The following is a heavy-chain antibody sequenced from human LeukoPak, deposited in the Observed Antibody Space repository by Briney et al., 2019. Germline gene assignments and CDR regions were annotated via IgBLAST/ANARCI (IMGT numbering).Heavy chain of an antibody. CDR1: GFSFSGSD. V-gene: IGHV3-73*01. CDR2: IRSKANNYAT. CDR3: TRAYYDSSGYYYYGNS. Sequence: GGSLKLSCAASGFSFSGSDMHWVRQASGKGLEWVGRIRSKANNYATAYVASIKGRFTISRDDSKNTAFLQMNSLKTEDTAVYYCTRAYYDSSGYYYYGNSWGQGTLVTVSS. D-gene: IGHD3-22*01. J-gene: IGHJ5*02.